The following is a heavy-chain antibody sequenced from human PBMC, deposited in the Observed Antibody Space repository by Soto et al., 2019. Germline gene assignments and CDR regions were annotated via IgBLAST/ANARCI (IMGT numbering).Heavy chain of an antibody. J-gene: IGHJ4*02. CDR1: GFTFSSYG. Sequence: GGSLRLSCAASGFTFSSYGMHWVRQAPGKGLEWVAVISYDGSNKYYADSVKGRFTISRDNSKNTLYLQMNSLRAEDTAVYYCAKSPGIAEADDYWGQGNLVTVSS. CDR3: AKSPGIAEADDY. D-gene: IGHD6-13*01. CDR2: ISYDGSNK. V-gene: IGHV3-30*18.